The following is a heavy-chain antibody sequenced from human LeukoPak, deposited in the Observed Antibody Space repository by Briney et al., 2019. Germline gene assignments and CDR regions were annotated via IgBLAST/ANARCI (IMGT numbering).Heavy chain of an antibody. CDR2: MNPNSGNT. J-gene: IGHJ4*02. Sequence: ASVKVSCKASGYTFTNYEINWVRQATGQGLEWMGWMNPNSGNTGYAQKFQGRVTMTRNTSISTAYMELSSLRSEDTAVYYCARASRITMVRGVIGYWGQGTLVTVSS. D-gene: IGHD3-10*01. V-gene: IGHV1-8*01. CDR3: ARASRITMVRGVIGY. CDR1: GYTFTNYE.